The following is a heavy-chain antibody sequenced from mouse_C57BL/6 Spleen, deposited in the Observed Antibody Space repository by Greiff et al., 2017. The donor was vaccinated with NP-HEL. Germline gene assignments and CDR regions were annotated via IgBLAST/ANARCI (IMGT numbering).Heavy chain of an antibody. CDR1: GYSITSGYY. D-gene: IGHD4-1*01. V-gene: IGHV3-6*01. CDR2: ISYDGSN. J-gene: IGHJ2*01. Sequence: EVKVEESGPGLVKPSQSLSLTCSVTGYSITSGYYWNWIRQFPGNKLEWMGYISYDGSNNYNPSLKNRISITRDTSKNQFFLKLNSVTTEDTATYSCARETGGTAGFDYWGQGTTLTVSS. CDR3: ARETGGTAGFDY.